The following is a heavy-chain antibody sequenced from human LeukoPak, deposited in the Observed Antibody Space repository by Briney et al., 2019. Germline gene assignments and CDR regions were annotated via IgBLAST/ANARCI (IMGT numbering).Heavy chain of an antibody. J-gene: IGHJ6*03. Sequence: GASVKVSCKASGGTFSSYAISWVRQAPGQGLEWMGGIVPMFGTANYAQRFQGRVTITADKSTSTAYMELSSLRSEDTAVYFCARAKGFSNYNYYYHYMDVWGKGTTVTVSS. V-gene: IGHV1-69*06. CDR1: GGTFSSYA. CDR2: IVPMFGTA. CDR3: ARAKGFSNYNYYYHYMDV. D-gene: IGHD4-11*01.